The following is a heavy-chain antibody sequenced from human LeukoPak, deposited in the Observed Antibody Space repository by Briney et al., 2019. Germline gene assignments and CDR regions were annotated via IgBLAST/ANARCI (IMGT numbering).Heavy chain of an antibody. CDR3: ASHGISRFHFDY. J-gene: IGHJ4*02. CDR2: IIPIFGTA. CDR1: GGTFSSYA. D-gene: IGHD1-14*01. V-gene: IGHV1-69*05. Sequence: SVKVSCKASGGTFSSYAISWVRQAPGQGLEWMGRIIPIFGTANYAQKFQGRVTITTDESTSTAYMELSSLRSEDTAVYYCASHGISRFHFDYWGQGTLVTVSS.